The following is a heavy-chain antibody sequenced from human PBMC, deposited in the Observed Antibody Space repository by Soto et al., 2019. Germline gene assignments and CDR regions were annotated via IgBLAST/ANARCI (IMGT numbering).Heavy chain of an antibody. CDR3: AKSMLWFWEFDL. J-gene: IGHJ4*02. D-gene: IGHD3-10*01. CDR1: GFTFDDYG. V-gene: IGHV3-9*01. Sequence: EVQLVESGGALVQPGKSLTLSCAASGFTFDDYGMHWVRQAPGKGLEWVSGISWNSGTTDYADSVKGRFTISRDNARNSLFLQMNSLRPEDTALYYCAKSMLWFWEFDLWGRGTLVTVSS. CDR2: ISWNSGTT.